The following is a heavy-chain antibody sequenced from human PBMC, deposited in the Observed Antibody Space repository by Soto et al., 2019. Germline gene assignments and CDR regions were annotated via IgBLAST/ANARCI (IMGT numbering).Heavy chain of an antibody. CDR1: GFSFSSHA. V-gene: IGHV3-23*01. CDR2: ISGSDDST. J-gene: IGHJ4*02. CDR3: TKGGRRSDVLAGYHPIDY. Sequence: EVQLLESGGGLVQPGGSLSLSCTASGFSFSSHAMSWVRQAPGKGLEWVSAISGSDDSTFYADSVKGRFTISRDNXKXPXXLEMNSLRAEDTAIYYCTKGGRRSDVLAGYHPIDYWGQGTLVTVSS. D-gene: IGHD3-9*01.